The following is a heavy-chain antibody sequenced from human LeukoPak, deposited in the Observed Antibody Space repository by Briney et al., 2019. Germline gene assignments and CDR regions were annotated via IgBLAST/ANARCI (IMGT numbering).Heavy chain of an antibody. J-gene: IGHJ3*02. CDR2: LNPSDGST. D-gene: IGHD3-16*01. CDR1: GYTFTDHN. Sequence: ASVKVSCKASGYTFTDHNIHWVRQAPGQGLEWMGILNPSDGSTSYAQKFQGTVTMTRDTTTTTVYMELSSLRSEDTALYYCARTRLGLSDAFDIWGQGTLVTVSS. CDR3: ARTRLGLSDAFDI. V-gene: IGHV1-46*01.